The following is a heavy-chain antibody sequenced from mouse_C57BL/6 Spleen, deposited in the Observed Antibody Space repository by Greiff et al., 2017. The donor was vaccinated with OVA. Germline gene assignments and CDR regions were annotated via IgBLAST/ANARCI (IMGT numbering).Heavy chain of an antibody. J-gene: IGHJ4*01. V-gene: IGHV1-64*01. CDR2: IHPNSGST. D-gene: IGHD1-1*01. CDR1: GYTFTSYW. CDR3: ARITTVVENYAMDY. Sequence: QVQLQQPGAELVKPGASVKLSCKASGYTFTSYWMHWVKQRPGQGLEWIGMIHPNSGSTNYNETFKSKATLTVDKSSSTAYMQLSSLTSEDSAVYYSARITTVVENYAMDYWGQGTSVTVSS.